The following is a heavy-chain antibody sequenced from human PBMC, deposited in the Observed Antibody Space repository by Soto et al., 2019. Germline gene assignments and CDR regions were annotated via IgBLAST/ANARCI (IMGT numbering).Heavy chain of an antibody. V-gene: IGHV3-30*03. J-gene: IGHJ4*02. CDR1: GFTFSSYG. D-gene: IGHD1-26*01. CDR3: ARDEAFSAPYYLDY. Sequence: QVQLVESGGGVVQPGRSLRLSCAASGFTFSSYGMHWVRQAPGKGLEWVAAISYDGDYKNYADSVKGRFTISRDNSKDTVYLEIHSLRPEDTALYHCARDEAFSAPYYLDYWGQGTLVIVS. CDR2: ISYDGDYK.